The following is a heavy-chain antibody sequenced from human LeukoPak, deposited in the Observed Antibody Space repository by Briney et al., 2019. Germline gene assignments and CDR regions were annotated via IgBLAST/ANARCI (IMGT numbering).Heavy chain of an antibody. J-gene: IGHJ2*01. Sequence: SETLSLTCAVSDVSISCYYWNWIRQPPGKGLEWIANIYNSGSSDYNPSLKSRVTISVNLSKKLISLKLTSVTAADTALYYCARDKGPYWYFDLWGRGTLVTVSS. V-gene: IGHV4-59*01. CDR3: ARDKGPYWYFDL. CDR1: DVSISCYY. CDR2: IYNSGSS.